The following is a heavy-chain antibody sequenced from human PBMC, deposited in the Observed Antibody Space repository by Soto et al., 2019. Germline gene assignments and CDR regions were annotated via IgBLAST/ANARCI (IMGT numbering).Heavy chain of an antibody. Sequence: PSETLSLTCTVSSGSINSYYWSWIRQPPGKGLEWIGYRYYTGSINYNPSLRSRVSISVDASKDQFSLRLSSVAAADTAVYYCARARATIAAAAIFDCWGQGTLVTVSS. CDR1: SGSINSYY. J-gene: IGHJ4*02. CDR2: RYYTGSI. V-gene: IGHV4-59*01. D-gene: IGHD6-13*01. CDR3: ARARATIAAAAIFDC.